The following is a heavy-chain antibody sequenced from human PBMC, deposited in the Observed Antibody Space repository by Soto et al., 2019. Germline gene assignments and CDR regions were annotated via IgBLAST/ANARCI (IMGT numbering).Heavy chain of an antibody. D-gene: IGHD3-16*01. J-gene: IGHJ6*02. Sequence: SETLSLTCAVSGGSISSGGYSWSWIRQPPGKGLEWIGYIYHSGSTYYNPSLKSRVTISVDRSKNQFSLKLSSVTAADTAVYYCARLIRPSYYYYGMDVWGQGTTVTVSS. V-gene: IGHV4-30-2*02. CDR2: IYHSGST. CDR3: ARLIRPSYYYYGMDV. CDR1: GGSISSGGYS.